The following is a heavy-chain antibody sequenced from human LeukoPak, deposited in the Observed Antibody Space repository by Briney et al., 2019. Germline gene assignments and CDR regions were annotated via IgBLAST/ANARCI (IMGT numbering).Heavy chain of an antibody. CDR1: GGTFSSYA. J-gene: IGHJ3*02. Sequence: SVKVSCKASGGTFSSYAISWVRQAPGQGLEWMGGIIPIFGTANYAQKFQGRVTITADESTSTAYMELSSLRSEDTAVYYCAREMYDYSNYHAFDIWGQGTMVTVSS. CDR3: AREMYDYSNYHAFDI. D-gene: IGHD4-11*01. V-gene: IGHV1-69*13. CDR2: IIPIFGTA.